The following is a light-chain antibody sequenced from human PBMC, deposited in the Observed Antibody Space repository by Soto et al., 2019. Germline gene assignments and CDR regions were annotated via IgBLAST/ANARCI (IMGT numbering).Light chain of an antibody. Sequence: QSLLTQSPSASASLGASVKLTYTLSSGHSSYAIAWHQQQPEKGPRYLMKLNSDGSHNKGDGIPDRFSGSSSGAERYLTISSLQSEDEADYYCQTWNTGTHVVFGGGTKVTVL. V-gene: IGLV4-69*01. CDR2: LNSDGSH. J-gene: IGLJ2*01. CDR3: QTWNTGTHVV. CDR1: SGHSSYA.